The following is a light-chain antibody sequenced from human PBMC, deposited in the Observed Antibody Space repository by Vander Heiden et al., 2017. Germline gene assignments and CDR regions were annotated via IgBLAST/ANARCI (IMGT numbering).Light chain of an antibody. CDR2: GNS. V-gene: IGLV1-40*01. Sequence: QSVLTQPPSVSGAPGQRVTISCTGSSSNIGAGYDVHWYQQLPGTAPNLLIYGNSNRPSGVPDRFSGSKSGTSASLAITGLQAEDEADYYCQSYDSSRSGSEVFGTGTKVTVL. CDR3: QSYDSSRSGSEV. J-gene: IGLJ1*01. CDR1: SSNIGAGYD.